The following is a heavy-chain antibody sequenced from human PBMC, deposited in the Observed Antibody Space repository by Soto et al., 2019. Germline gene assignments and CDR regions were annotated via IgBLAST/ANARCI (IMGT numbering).Heavy chain of an antibody. CDR1: GVTFSGSA. J-gene: IGHJ4*02. V-gene: IGHV3-73*01. CDR2: IRSKANSYAT. Sequence: EVQLVESGGGLVQPGGALKLSCAASGVTFSGSAMHWVRQASGKGLEWVGRIRSKANSYATTYAASVKGRFTISRDDSKNTAYLQMNTLKTEDTTVYYCTRGPPDYFDYWGQGTLGTVS. CDR3: TRGPPDYFDY.